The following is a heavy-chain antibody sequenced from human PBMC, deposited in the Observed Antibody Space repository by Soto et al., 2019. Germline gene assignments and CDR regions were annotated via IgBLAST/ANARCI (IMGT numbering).Heavy chain of an antibody. V-gene: IGHV4-4*02. D-gene: IGHD6-13*01. CDR2: IYYSGNT. CDR1: SGSISSSNW. Sequence: SETLSLTCAVSSGSISSSNWWSWVRQPPGKGLEWIGYIYYSGNTNYNPSLKSRVTISVDTSKNQFSLKLSSVTAADTAVYYCARGREGAAAGSWFDPWGQGTLVTVSS. J-gene: IGHJ5*02. CDR3: ARGREGAAAGSWFDP.